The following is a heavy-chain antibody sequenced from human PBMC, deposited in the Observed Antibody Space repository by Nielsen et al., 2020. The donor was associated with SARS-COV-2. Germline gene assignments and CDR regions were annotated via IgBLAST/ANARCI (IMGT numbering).Heavy chain of an antibody. CDR2: IYSGGST. D-gene: IGHD3-3*01. V-gene: IGHV3-66*01. Sequence: GGSLRLSCAASGFTVSSNYMSWVRQAPGKGLEWVSVIYSGGSTYYADSVKGRFTISRDNSENTLYLQMNSLRAEDTAVYYCARDRRFLEWLSWGQGTLVTVSS. J-gene: IGHJ5*02. CDR1: GFTVSSNY. CDR3: ARDRRFLEWLS.